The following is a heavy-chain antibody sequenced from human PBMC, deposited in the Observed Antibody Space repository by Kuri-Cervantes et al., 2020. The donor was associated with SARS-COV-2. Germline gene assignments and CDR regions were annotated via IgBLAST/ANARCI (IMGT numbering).Heavy chain of an antibody. D-gene: IGHD3-22*01. CDR2: ISTFNANT. CDR3: ARVGDYYDSSGYYLY. J-gene: IGHJ4*02. CDR1: GYTFTSYG. V-gene: IGHV1-18*01. Sequence: ASVKVSCKASGYTFTSYGISWFRQAPGQGLEWMGWISTFNANTNYAQKLQGRVTMTTDTSTSTAYMELRSLRSDDTAVYYCARVGDYYDSSGYYLYWGQGTLVTVSS.